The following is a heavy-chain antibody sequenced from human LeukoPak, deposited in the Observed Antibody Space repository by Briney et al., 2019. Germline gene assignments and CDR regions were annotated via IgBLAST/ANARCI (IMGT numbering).Heavy chain of an antibody. V-gene: IGHV4-4*07. CDR2: IYTSGST. CDR1: GGSISSYY. CDR3: ARYSSSWYPNLGAFDI. J-gene: IGHJ3*02. D-gene: IGHD6-13*01. Sequence: SETLPLTCTVSGGSISSYYWSWIRQPAGKGLEWIGRIYTSGSTNYNPSLKSRVTTSVDKSKNQFSLKLSSVTAADTAVYYCARYSSSWYPNLGAFDIWGQGTMVTVSS.